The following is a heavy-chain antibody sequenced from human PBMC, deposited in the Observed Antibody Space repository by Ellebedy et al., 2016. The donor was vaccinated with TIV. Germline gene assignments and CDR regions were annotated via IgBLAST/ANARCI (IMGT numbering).Heavy chain of an antibody. V-gene: IGHV3-23*01. CDR2: MSGSGGST. Sequence: GESLMISCPSSGFTFSSYAMSWVRQAPGKGMEWVSAMSGSGGSTYYADFVKGRFTISRDNSKNTLYLQMNSLRAEDTAVYYCARGLISSGWYKVYYYYVMDVWGQGTTVTVSS. J-gene: IGHJ6*02. CDR3: ARGLISSGWYKVYYYYVMDV. D-gene: IGHD6-19*01. CDR1: GFTFSSYA.